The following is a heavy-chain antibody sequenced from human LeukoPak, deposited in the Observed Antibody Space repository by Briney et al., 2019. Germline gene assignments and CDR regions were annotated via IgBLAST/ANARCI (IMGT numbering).Heavy chain of an antibody. D-gene: IGHD3-22*01. CDR2: GHSSGRT. J-gene: IGHJ4*02. V-gene: IGHV4-59*01. Sequence: PSETLSLTCVVSGGSISGYYWSWIRQPPGKGLEWIGYGHSSGRTNYNASLKSRATLSVDTSRNDFSLKLTSVTAADTAVYYCARAYKDSSGYQYFFDFWGRGTLVTVSS. CDR3: ARAYKDSSGYQYFFDF. CDR1: GGSISGYY.